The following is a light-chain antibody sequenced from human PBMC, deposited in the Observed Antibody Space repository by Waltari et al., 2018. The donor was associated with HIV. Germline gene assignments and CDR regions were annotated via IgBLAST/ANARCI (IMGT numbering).Light chain of an antibody. CDR2: WST. CDR1: QSLLYRSTNKDY. CDR3: QQYYSTPWT. V-gene: IGKV4-1*01. Sequence: DIVMTQSPDSLAVSLGERATINCKSTQSLLYRSTNKDYVAWYQQKPGQPPKLLFYWSTIGEAGVPDRCSGRWSGTDCTLTISILQAEDVAVYYWQQYYSTPWTFGQGTKVEIK. J-gene: IGKJ1*01.